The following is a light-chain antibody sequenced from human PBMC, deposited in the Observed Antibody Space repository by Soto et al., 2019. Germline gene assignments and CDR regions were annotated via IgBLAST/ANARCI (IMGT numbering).Light chain of an antibody. V-gene: IGLV2-11*01. CDR3: CSDAGSNTWV. CDR1: SSDVGGYNY. J-gene: IGLJ3*02. Sequence: QSVLTQPRSVSGSPGQSVTISCTGTSSDVGGYNYVSWYQQHPGKAPKLMIYDVTKRPSGVPDRFSRSKSGNTASLPISGLQAEDEADYYCCSDAGSNTWVFGGGTKVTVL. CDR2: DVT.